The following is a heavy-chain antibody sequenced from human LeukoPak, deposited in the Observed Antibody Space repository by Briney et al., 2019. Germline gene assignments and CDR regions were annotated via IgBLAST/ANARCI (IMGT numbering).Heavy chain of an antibody. D-gene: IGHD3-9*01. V-gene: IGHV1-18*01. CDR3: ARGGQVLRYFDWLSAYYYYYGMDV. J-gene: IGHJ6*02. CDR2: ISAYNGNT. CDR1: GYTFTSYG. Sequence: ASVKVSCKASGYTFTSYGISWVRQAPGRGLEWMGWISAYNGNTNYAQKLQGRVTMTTDTSTSTAYMELRSLRSDDTAVYYCARGGQVLRYFDWLSAYYYYYGMDVWGQGTTVTVSS.